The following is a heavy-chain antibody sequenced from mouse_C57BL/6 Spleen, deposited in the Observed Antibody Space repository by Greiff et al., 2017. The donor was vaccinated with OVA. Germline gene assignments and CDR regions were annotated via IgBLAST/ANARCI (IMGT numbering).Heavy chain of an antibody. CDR2: ISYDGSN. V-gene: IGHV3-6*01. Sequence: EVQLVESGPGLVKPSQSLSLTCSVTGYSITSGYYWNWIRQFPGNKLEWMGYISYDGSNNYNPSLKNRISITRDTSKNQFFLKLNSVTTEDTATYYCARVGLLRVLYFDYWGQGTTLTVSS. D-gene: IGHD1-1*01. CDR3: ARVGLLRVLYFDY. J-gene: IGHJ2*01. CDR1: GYSITSGYY.